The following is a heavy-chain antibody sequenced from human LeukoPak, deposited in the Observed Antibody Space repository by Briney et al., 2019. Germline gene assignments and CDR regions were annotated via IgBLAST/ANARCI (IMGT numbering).Heavy chain of an antibody. V-gene: IGHV3-11*06. J-gene: IGHJ5*02. D-gene: IGHD2-2*01. Sequence: GGSLRLSCAASGFTFSDYCMSWIRQAPGKGLEWVSYISSSSSYTNYADSVKGRFTISRDNAKNSLYLQMNSLRAEDTAVYYCARDPRSRYCSSTSCSGGWFDPWGQGTLVTVSS. CDR2: ISSSSSYT. CDR1: GFTFSDYC. CDR3: ARDPRSRYCSSTSCSGGWFDP.